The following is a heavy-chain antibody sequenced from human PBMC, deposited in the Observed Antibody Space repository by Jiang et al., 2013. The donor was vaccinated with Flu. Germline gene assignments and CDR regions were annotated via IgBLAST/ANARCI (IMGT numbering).Heavy chain of an antibody. CDR2: ISAYNGNT. Sequence: YGISWVRQAHGQGLEWMGWISAYNGNTNYAQKLQGRVTMTTDTSTSTAYMELRSLRSDDTAVYYCARVPSDVADAFDIWGQGTMVTVSS. CDR1: YG. CDR3: ARVPSDVADAFDI. J-gene: IGHJ3*02. V-gene: IGHV1-18*01. D-gene: IGHD2-21*01.